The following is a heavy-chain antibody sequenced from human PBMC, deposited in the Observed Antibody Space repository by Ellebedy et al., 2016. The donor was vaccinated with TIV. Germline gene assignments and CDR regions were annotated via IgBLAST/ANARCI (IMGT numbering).Heavy chain of an antibody. CDR2: ISSSGTYI. V-gene: IGHV3-21*01. CDR1: GFTVSNNY. Sequence: GESLKISCAASGFTVSNNYISWVRQAPRKGLEWVSCISSSGTYIYYADSLKGRFTISRDSAKNSLYLQMNSLRAEDTAVYYCARGSGDLPFDYWGQGTLVTVSS. D-gene: IGHD4-17*01. J-gene: IGHJ4*02. CDR3: ARGSGDLPFDY.